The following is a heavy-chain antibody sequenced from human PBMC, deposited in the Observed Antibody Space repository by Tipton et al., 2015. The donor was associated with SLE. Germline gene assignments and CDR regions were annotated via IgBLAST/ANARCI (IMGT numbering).Heavy chain of an antibody. CDR2: IYYSGST. V-gene: IGHV4-39*07. D-gene: IGHD3-3*01. J-gene: IGHJ5*02. CDR1: GGSISSSSYY. Sequence: TLSLTCTVSGGSISSSSYYWGWIRQPPGKGLEWIGSIYYSGSTYYNPSLKSRVTISVDTSKNQFSLKLSSVTAADTAVYYCARHKDFLERLLSANWFDPWGKGTLVTVSS. CDR3: ARHKDFLERLLSANWFDP.